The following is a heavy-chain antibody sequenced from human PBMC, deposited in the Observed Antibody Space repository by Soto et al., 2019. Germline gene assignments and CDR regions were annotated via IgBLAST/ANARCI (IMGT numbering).Heavy chain of an antibody. CDR1: GGSISSGGYY. D-gene: IGHD6-19*01. J-gene: IGHJ4*02. CDR3: ARVSGWYVERVFYYFDY. CDR2: IYYSGST. Sequence: SETLSLTCTVSGGSISSGGYYWSWIRQHPGKGLEWIGYIYYSGSTYYNPSLKSRVTISVDTSKNQFSLKLSSVTAADTAVYYCARVSGWYVERVFYYFDYWGQGTLVTVSS. V-gene: IGHV4-31*03.